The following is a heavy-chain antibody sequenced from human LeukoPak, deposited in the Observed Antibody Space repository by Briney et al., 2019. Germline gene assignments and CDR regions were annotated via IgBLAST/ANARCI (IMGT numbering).Heavy chain of an antibody. D-gene: IGHD1-1*01. Sequence: ASVKVSCKASGYSFTSHGINWVRQAPGQGLEWMGWISVYNGNTKYAQRLQGRVSLTTDTSTNTAYMELRNLESDDTAVYYCARDRELEWNDAFDIWGQGTMVTVSS. V-gene: IGHV1-18*01. J-gene: IGHJ3*02. CDR3: ARDRELEWNDAFDI. CDR1: GYSFTSHG. CDR2: ISVYNGNT.